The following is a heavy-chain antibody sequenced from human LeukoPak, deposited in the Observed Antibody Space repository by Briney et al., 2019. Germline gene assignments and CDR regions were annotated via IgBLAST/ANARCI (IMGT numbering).Heavy chain of an antibody. J-gene: IGHJ5*02. CDR3: ARAPRITMVRGVIYWFDP. D-gene: IGHD3-10*01. Sequence: ASVKVSCKASGYTFTSYDINWVRQATGQGLEWMGWMNPNSGNTGYAQKFQGRATITRNTSISTAYMELSSLRSEDTAVYYCARAPRITMVRGVIYWFDPWGQGTLVTVSS. V-gene: IGHV1-8*03. CDR2: MNPNSGNT. CDR1: GYTFTSYD.